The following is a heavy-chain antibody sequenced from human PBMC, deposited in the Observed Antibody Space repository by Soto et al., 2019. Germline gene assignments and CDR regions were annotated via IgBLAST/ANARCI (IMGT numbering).Heavy chain of an antibody. Sequence: GASVKVSCKASGYIFTAYSMHWVRQAPGQGLEWMGVVNPSGGSTNYAQKFQGRITMTRDTSRSTVYMDLSSLTSEDTAVYYCAREENCSDGICYSEYFQRWGQGTLVTVSS. V-gene: IGHV1-46*01. CDR3: AREENCSDGICYSEYFQR. J-gene: IGHJ1*01. CDR2: VNPSGGST. CDR1: GYIFTAYS. D-gene: IGHD2-15*01.